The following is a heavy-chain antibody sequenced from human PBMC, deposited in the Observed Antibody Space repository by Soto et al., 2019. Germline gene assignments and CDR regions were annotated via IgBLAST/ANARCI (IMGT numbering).Heavy chain of an antibody. V-gene: IGHV4-34*01. J-gene: IGHJ6*02. CDR2: INHSGST. CDR3: ARFRVAAAGITLSYYYYGMDV. CDR1: GGSFSGYY. D-gene: IGHD6-13*01. Sequence: SETLSLTCAVYGGSFSGYYWSWIRQPPGKGLEWIGEINHSGSTNYNPSLKSRVTISVDTSKNQFSLKLSSVTAADTAVYYCARFRVAAAGITLSYYYYGMDVWGQGTTVTVSS.